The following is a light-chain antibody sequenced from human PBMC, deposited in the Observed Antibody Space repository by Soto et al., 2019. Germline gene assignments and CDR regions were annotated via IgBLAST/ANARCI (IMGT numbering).Light chain of an antibody. CDR1: QNVDTN. Sequence: EIVLTQSPGTLSLSPGERATLSCRASQNVDTNYLAWYQQKPGQAPRLLISGASTRATGIPARFSGSGSGTEFTLTISSLQSEDFAVYYCQQYDNWPPLTFGGGTKVDIK. CDR3: QQYDNWPPLT. V-gene: IGKV3-15*01. J-gene: IGKJ4*01. CDR2: GAS.